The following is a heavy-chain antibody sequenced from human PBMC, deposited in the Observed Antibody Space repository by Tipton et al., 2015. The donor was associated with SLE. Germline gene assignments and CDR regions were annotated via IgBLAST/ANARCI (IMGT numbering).Heavy chain of an antibody. CDR3: ASAPQAARNAFDI. J-gene: IGHJ3*02. D-gene: IGHD6-6*01. V-gene: IGHV4-61*01. Sequence: TLSLTCTVSGGSVSSGSYYWSWTRQPPGKGLQWIGYIYYSGSTNYNPSLKSRVTISVDTSKNQFSLKLSSVTAADTAVYYCASAPQAARNAFDIWGQGTMVTVSS. CDR2: IYYSGST. CDR1: GGSVSSGSYY.